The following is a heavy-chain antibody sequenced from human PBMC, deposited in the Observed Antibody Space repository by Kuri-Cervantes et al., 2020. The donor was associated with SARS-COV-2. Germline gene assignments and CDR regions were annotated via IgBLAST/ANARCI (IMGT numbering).Heavy chain of an antibody. D-gene: IGHD1-1*01. CDR1: GFTFSSYG. Sequence: GESLKISCAVSGFTFSSYGMHWVRQAPGKGLEWVAVIWSDGSHKYYADSVKGRFSISRDNSKNMLYLQMNSLRVEDTAVYYCARDLFGWSDGSWMDVWGKGTTVTVSS. V-gene: IGHV3-33*08. J-gene: IGHJ6*04. CDR2: IWSDGSHK. CDR3: ARDLFGWSDGSWMDV.